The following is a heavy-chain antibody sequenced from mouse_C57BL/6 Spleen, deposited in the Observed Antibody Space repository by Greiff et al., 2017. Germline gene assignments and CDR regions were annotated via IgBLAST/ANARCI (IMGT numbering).Heavy chain of an antibody. D-gene: IGHD1-1*01. J-gene: IGHJ4*01. CDR1: GYTFTSYW. Sequence: VQLQQPGAELVKPGASVKMSCKASGYTFTSYWITWVKQRPGQGLEWIGDIYPGSGSTNYNEKLKSKATLTVDTSSSTAYMQLSSLTSEDSAVYYCARSFYGPYAMDYWGQGTSVTVSS. CDR2: IYPGSGST. V-gene: IGHV1-55*01. CDR3: ARSFYGPYAMDY.